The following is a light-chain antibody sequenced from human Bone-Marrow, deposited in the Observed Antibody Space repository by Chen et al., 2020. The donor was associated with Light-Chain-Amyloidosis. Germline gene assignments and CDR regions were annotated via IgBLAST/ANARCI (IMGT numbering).Light chain of an antibody. CDR1: NIGSTS. V-gene: IGLV3-21*02. J-gene: IGLJ3*02. CDR2: DDS. CDR3: QVWDRSSDRPV. Sequence: SYVLTQPSSVSVAPGQTAPIACGGNNIGSTSVHWYQQTPGQAPLLVVYDDSDRPSGIPERWSGANAGNTATLTIGRVEAGDEADYYCQVWDRSSDRPVFGGGTKLTVL.